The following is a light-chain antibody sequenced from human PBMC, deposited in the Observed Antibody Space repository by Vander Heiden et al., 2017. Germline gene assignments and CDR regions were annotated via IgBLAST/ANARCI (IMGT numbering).Light chain of an antibody. V-gene: IGLV1-51*01. Sequence: QSVLTQPPSASAAPGQKVTIPCSGSSSNIGNNYVSWYQQLPGTAPKLLIYDNNKRPSGIPDRFSGSKSGTSATLGITGLQTGDEADYYCGTWDSSLSAVFGGGTKLTVL. CDR2: DNN. CDR3: GTWDSSLSAV. J-gene: IGLJ2*01. CDR1: SSNIGNNY.